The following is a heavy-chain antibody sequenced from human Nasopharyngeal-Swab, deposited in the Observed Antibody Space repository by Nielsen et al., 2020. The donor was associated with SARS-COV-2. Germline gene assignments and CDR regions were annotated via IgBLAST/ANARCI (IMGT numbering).Heavy chain of an antibody. J-gene: IGHJ4*01. CDR2: IYYSGST. CDR3: ARGQTIFGVVTGPFDY. D-gene: IGHD3-3*01. V-gene: IGHV4-31*03. CDR1: GGSISSGGYY. Sequence: SETLSLTCTVSGGSISSGGYYWSWIRQHPGKGLEWIGYIYYSGSTYYNPSLKSRVTISVDTSKNQFSLKLSSVTAADTAVYYCARGQTIFGVVTGPFDYWGLRTPVTFSS.